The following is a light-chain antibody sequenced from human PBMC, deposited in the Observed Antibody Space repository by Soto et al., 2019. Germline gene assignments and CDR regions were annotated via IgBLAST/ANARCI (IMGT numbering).Light chain of an antibody. CDR2: GAS. CDR3: QQYGNSPPNT. CDR1: QSVSSSY. J-gene: IGKJ2*01. Sequence: EIVLTQSPGTLSLSPGERATLSCRASQSVSSSYLAWYQQKPGQAPRLLIYGASSRATGIPDRFSGSGSGTDFTLTISRLEPEDVAVYYCQQYGNSPPNTFGQGTKVDIK. V-gene: IGKV3-20*01.